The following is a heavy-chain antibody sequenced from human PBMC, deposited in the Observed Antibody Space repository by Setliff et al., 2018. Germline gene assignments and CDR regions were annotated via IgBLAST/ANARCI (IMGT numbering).Heavy chain of an antibody. CDR1: GGSVSSRNYY. CDR2: IYTSGTT. D-gene: IGHD2-2*02. J-gene: IGHJ5*02. Sequence: PSETLSLTCTVSGGSVSSRNYYWTWIRQPAGKGLEWIGRIYTSGTTYYNPSLKRRVTISLDTSKNHFSLNLNSVTAADTAVYFCARHLSHCTMTTCYNNWFDPWGQGTLVTVSS. V-gene: IGHV4-61*02. CDR3: ARHLSHCTMTTCYNNWFDP.